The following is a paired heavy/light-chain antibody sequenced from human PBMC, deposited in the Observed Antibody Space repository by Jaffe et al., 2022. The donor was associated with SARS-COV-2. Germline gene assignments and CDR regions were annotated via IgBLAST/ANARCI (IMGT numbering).Heavy chain of an antibody. CDR2: ISSSSSII. V-gene: IGHV3-48*02. CDR3: ARDMASGYDYWYFDL. Sequence: EVQLVESGGGLVQPGGSLRLSCAASGFSFSSYSMNWVRQAPGKGLEWVSYISSSSSIIYYADSVKGRFTISRDTAKNSLYLQMNSLRHEDTAVYYCARDMASGYDYWYFDLWGRGTLVTVSS. J-gene: IGHJ2*01. CDR1: GFSFSSYS. D-gene: IGHD5-12*01.
Light chain of an antibody. CDR2: DVS. V-gene: IGLV2-11*01. J-gene: IGLJ2*01. Sequence: QSALTQPRSVSGSPGQSVTISCTGTSSDVGGYNYVSWYQQHPGKAPKLMIYDVSKRPSGVPDRFSGSKSGNTASLTISGLQAEDEADYYCCSYAGRYTLIFGGGTQLTVL. CDR1: SSDVGGYNY. CDR3: CSYAGRYTLI.